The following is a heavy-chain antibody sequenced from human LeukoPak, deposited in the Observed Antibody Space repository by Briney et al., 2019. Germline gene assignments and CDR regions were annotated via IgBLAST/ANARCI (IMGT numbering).Heavy chain of an antibody. Sequence: QPGRSLRLCCATSGFTFSSHAMHWVRQAPGKGLEWVAVISYDGGNKYYADSVKGRFTISRDNSKTTLYLQMNSLRAEETAVYYCARVVLGSGATYYYYGMDVWGKGTTAPVSS. V-gene: IGHV3-30*04. CDR1: GFTFSSHA. D-gene: IGHD3-10*02. CDR3: ARVVLGSGATYYYYGMDV. CDR2: ISYDGGNK. J-gene: IGHJ6*04.